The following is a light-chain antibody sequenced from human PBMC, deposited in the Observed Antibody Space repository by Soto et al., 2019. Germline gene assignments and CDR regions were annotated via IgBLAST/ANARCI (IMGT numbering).Light chain of an antibody. CDR1: TGAVTSGYY. J-gene: IGLJ3*02. CDR3: LLYYDGAQV. Sequence: QTVVTQEPSLTVSPEGTVTLTCASSTGAVTSGYYPNWFQQKPGQAPRPLVYSISNKHSWTPARFSGSLLGDKAALTLSDVQPEDEAEYYCLLYYDGAQVFGGGTKLTVL. CDR2: SIS. V-gene: IGLV7-43*01.